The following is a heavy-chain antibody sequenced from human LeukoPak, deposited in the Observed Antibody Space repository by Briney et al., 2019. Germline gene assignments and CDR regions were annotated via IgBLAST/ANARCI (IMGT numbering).Heavy chain of an antibody. CDR3: ARKDCSSTSCSFDY. Sequence: SETLSLTCTVSGGSISSGSYYWSWIRQPAGKGLEWIGRIYTSGSTNYNPSLKSRVTISVDKSKNQFSLKLSSVTAADTAVYYCARKDCSSTSCSFDYWGQGTLVTVSS. V-gene: IGHV4-61*02. CDR2: IYTSGST. D-gene: IGHD2-2*01. J-gene: IGHJ4*02. CDR1: GGSISSGSYY.